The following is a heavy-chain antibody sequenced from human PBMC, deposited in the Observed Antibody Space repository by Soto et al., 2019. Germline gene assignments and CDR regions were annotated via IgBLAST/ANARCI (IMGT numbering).Heavy chain of an antibody. CDR1: GFTFSSYG. CDR3: ANDLYYDSIGYYPYYYGMDV. CDR2: ISYDGSNK. Sequence: QVQLVESGGGVVQPGRSLRLSCAASGFTFSSYGMHWVRQAPGKGLEWVAIISYDGSNKYYADSVKGRFTISRDNSKNTLYLQMNSLRAEDTAVYYCANDLYYDSIGYYPYYYGMDVWGQGTTVTVSS. V-gene: IGHV3-30*18. J-gene: IGHJ6*02. D-gene: IGHD3-22*01.